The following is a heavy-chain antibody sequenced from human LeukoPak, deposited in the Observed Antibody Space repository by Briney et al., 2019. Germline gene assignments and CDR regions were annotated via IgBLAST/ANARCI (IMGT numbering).Heavy chain of an antibody. Sequence: GGSLRLSCAASGFTFSSYSMNWVRQAPGKGLEWVSSISSSSSYIYYADSVKGRFTISRDNAKNSLYLQMNSLRAEDTAVYYCARDTYYYDSSGYYYDNYFDYWGQGTLVTVSS. D-gene: IGHD3-22*01. V-gene: IGHV3-21*01. CDR2: ISSSSSYI. J-gene: IGHJ4*02. CDR1: GFTFSSYS. CDR3: ARDTYYYDSSGYYYDNYFDY.